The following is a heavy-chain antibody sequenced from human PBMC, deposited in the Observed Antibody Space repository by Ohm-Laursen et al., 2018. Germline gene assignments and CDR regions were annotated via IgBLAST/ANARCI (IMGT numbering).Heavy chain of an antibody. CDR1: GFMFADYA. CDR3: TRGRWFDP. CDR2: IRSKADGGTT. V-gene: IGHV3-49*04. J-gene: IGHJ5*02. Sequence: SLRLSCSASGFMFADYAMSWVRQAPGKGLEWVGFIRSKADGGTTEYAASVKGRFTITRDDSKSIAYLQINSLKTEDTAVYYCTRGRWFDPWGQGTLVTASS.